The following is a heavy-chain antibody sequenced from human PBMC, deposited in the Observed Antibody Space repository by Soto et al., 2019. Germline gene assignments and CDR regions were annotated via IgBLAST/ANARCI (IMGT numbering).Heavy chain of an antibody. CDR3: ARDNYGSEFDP. CDR1: GFTFSNYA. Sequence: GGSLRLSCAASGFTFSNYAMHWVRQAPGKGLEWVAVISYDGGNKYYADSAKGRFTISRDNSKNTLYLQMNSLRAEDTAVYYCARDNYGSEFDPWGQGTLVTAPQ. V-gene: IGHV3-30-3*01. D-gene: IGHD3-16*01. J-gene: IGHJ5*02. CDR2: ISYDGGNK.